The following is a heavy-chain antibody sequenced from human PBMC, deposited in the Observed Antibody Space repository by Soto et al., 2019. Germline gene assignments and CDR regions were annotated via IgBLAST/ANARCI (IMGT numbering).Heavy chain of an antibody. CDR2: IGSAGDT. CDR3: AKDNCISTSCYRLYNWFDP. Sequence: PGGSLRLSCAASGFTLSGYDIHWVRQATGKGLEWVSGIGSAGDTYYEDSVKGRFTISRDNSKNTLYLQMNNLRAEDTAVYYCAKDNCISTSCYRLYNWFDPWGQGTLVTVSS. J-gene: IGHJ5*02. CDR1: GFTLSGYD. V-gene: IGHV3-13*01. D-gene: IGHD2-2*01.